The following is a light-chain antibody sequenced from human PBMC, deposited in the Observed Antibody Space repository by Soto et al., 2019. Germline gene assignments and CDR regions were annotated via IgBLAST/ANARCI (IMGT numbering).Light chain of an antibody. CDR3: QQYNSYSPA. Sequence: DIQMTQSPSTLSASVGDRVTITCRASQSISSWLAWYQQKPGKAPKLLIYDASRLESGVPSRFSGSGSGTEFTLTISSLQPDDFATYYCQQYNSYSPAFGQWTKVEIK. CDR2: DAS. CDR1: QSISSW. V-gene: IGKV1-5*01. J-gene: IGKJ1*01.